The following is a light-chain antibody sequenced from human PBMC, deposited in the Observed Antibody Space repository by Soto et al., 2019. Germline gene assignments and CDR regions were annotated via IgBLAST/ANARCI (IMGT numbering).Light chain of an antibody. CDR3: QQYNNWHLT. Sequence: EIVMTQSPATLSVSPGERATLSCRASQTVSSNLAWYQQKPGQAPRLLIYGASTRATGLPARFSGSGSGTEFTLTISSLQSEDFAVYYCQQYNNWHLTFGQGTKV. CDR2: GAS. J-gene: IGKJ1*01. V-gene: IGKV3-15*01. CDR1: QTVSSN.